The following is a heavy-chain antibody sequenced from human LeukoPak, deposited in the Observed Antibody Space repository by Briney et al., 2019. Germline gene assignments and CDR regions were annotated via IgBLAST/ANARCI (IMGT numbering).Heavy chain of an antibody. Sequence: GGSLRLSCAASGFTFSSYGMHWVRQAPGKGLEWVAVISYDGSNKYYADSVKGRFTISRDNSKNTLYLQMNSLRAEDTAVYYCAKAMVRGVIFLDYWGQGTWSPSPQ. CDR1: GFTFSSYG. J-gene: IGHJ4*02. CDR2: ISYDGSNK. D-gene: IGHD3-10*01. V-gene: IGHV3-30*18. CDR3: AKAMVRGVIFLDY.